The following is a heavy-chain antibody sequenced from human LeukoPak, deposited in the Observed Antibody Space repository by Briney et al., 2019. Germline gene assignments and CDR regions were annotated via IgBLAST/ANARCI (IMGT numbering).Heavy chain of an antibody. D-gene: IGHD5-24*01. Sequence: SETLSLTCTVSGGSISSYYWSWIRQSPGKGLECIGYIHYTGSTNYNPSLKSRVTISVDKSKNQFSLNLSSVPATDTTAYYCARVEGQQRRQVPNCDYWGQGTLVTVSS. V-gene: IGHV4-59*01. CDR1: GGSISSYY. CDR2: IHYTGST. J-gene: IGHJ4*02. CDR3: ARVEGQQRRQVPNCDY.